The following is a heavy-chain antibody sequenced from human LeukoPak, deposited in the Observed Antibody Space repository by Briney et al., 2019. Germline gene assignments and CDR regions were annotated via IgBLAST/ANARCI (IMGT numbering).Heavy chain of an antibody. V-gene: IGHV3-33*01. J-gene: IGHJ4*02. D-gene: IGHD3-22*01. CDR3: ARGPGYYYDSSGSEGGDY. CDR1: GFTFSSYG. CDR2: IWYDGSNK. Sequence: GGSLRLSCAASGFTFSSYGMHWVRQAPGKGLEWGAVIWYDGSNKYYADSVKGRFTISRDNSKNTLYLQMNSLRAEDTAVYYCARGPGYYYDSSGSEGGDYWGQGTLVTVSS.